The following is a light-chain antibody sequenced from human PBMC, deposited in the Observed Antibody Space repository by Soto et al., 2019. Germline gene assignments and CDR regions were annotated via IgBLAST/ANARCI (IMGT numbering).Light chain of an antibody. CDR2: GAS. CDR3: QQYDIWPIT. J-gene: IGKJ5*01. CDR1: QSVSSN. V-gene: IGKV3-15*01. Sequence: EIVMTQSPATLSVSPGERATLSCRASQSVSSNLAWHQQKPDQAPRLLIYGASTRATGIPARFSGSGSGTEFTLTISSLLSEDIAVYYCQQYDIWPITFGQGTRLEIK.